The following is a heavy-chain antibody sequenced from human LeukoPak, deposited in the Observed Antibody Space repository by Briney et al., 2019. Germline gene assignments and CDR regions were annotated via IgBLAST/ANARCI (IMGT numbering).Heavy chain of an antibody. J-gene: IGHJ4*02. CDR1: GGSINSYY. CDR3: GRESGREQQLVRHDY. CDR2: IYTSGST. D-gene: IGHD6-13*01. Sequence: PSETLSLTCTGPGGSINSYYWSWIPQTAGKGLEWIGRIYTSGSTNYNPSIKSRVAISVDKSKNQFSLKLSSVTAADTAVYYCGRESGREQQLVRHDYWGQGTLVTVSS. V-gene: IGHV4-4*07.